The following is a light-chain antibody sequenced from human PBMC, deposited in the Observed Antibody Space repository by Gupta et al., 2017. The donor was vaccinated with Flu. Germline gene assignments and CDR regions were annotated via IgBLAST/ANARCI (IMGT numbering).Light chain of an antibody. Sequence: PSTLSVFLGDRATITCRASQSINSWLAWYQQKPGKAPKLLIYKASRVESGVPSRFSGSGSGTEFTLTISSRQPEDLAAYYCQQEENYPLTFGGGTKVEIK. CDR3: QQEENYPLT. V-gene: IGKV1-5*03. J-gene: IGKJ4*01. CDR1: QSINSW. CDR2: KAS.